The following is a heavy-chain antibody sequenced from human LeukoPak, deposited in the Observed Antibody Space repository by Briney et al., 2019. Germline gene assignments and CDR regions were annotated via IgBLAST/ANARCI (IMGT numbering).Heavy chain of an antibody. CDR1: GFTFSSYW. Sequence: GGSLRLSCAASGFTFSSYWMHWVRQAPGKGLVWVSRINSDGSSTSYADSVKGRFTIPRDNAKNTLYLQMNSLRAEDTAVYYCARVVEELLSYYYYYYMDVWGKGTTVTVSS. CDR2: INSDGSST. J-gene: IGHJ6*03. CDR3: ARVVEELLSYYYYYYMDV. V-gene: IGHV3-74*01. D-gene: IGHD1-26*01.